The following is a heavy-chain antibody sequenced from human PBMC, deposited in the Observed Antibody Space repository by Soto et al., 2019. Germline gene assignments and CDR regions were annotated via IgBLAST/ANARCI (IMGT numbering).Heavy chain of an antibody. Sequence: GESLRLSCAASGFTFSSYGMHWVLQAPGKGLEWVAVIWYDGSNKYYADSVKGRFTISRDNSKNTLYLQMNSLRAEDTAVYYCARDWHGSIFWYSYSPPHAFYICGQRTLVIVSS. D-gene: IGHD2-21*02. CDR3: ARDWHGSIFWYSYSPPHAFYI. CDR2: IWYDGSNK. V-gene: IGHV3-33*01. CDR1: GFTFSSYG. J-gene: IGHJ3*02.